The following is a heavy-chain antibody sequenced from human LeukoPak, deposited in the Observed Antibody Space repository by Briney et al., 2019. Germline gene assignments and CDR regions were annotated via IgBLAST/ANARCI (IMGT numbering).Heavy chain of an antibody. Sequence: ASVKVSCKASGYTFADYFIHWVRQAPGQGLEWMGRINPNSGGTNYAQKFQGRVTMTRDTSISTAYMELSRLRSDDTAVYYCAREDDTSWFDPWGQGTLVTVSS. D-gene: IGHD3-22*01. CDR3: AREDDTSWFDP. V-gene: IGHV1-2*06. J-gene: IGHJ5*02. CDR2: INPNSGGT. CDR1: GYTFADYF.